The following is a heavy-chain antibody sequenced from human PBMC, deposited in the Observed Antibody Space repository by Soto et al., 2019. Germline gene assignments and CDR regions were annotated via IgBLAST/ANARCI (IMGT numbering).Heavy chain of an antibody. CDR2: IVVGSGNT. CDR3: AALPYYGEYAYGYFDY. V-gene: IGHV1-58*01. J-gene: IGHJ4*02. D-gene: IGHD4-17*01. CDR1: GFTFTSSA. Sequence: ASVKVSCKASGFTFTSSAVQWVRQARGQRLEWIGWIVVGSGNTNYAQKFQERVTITRDMSTSTAYMELSSLRSEDTAVYYCAALPYYGEYAYGYFDYWGQGTLVTVSS.